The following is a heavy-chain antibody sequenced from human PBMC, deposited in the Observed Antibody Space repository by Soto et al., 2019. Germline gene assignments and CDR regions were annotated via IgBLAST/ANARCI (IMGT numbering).Heavy chain of an antibody. V-gene: IGHV1-18*01. D-gene: IGHD2-15*01. J-gene: IGHJ3*02. CDR1: GYTFTSYG. CDR2: ISAYNGNT. Sequence: QVQLVHSGADVKKPGASVKVSCKAAGYTFTSYGISWVRQAPGQGFEWMGWISAYNGNTNYAQKLQGRVNMTTDTSTSTAYMELSSLRSDDTVVYYCARDLYIVVVVADSYDAFDIRCQGTMVTVSS. CDR3: ARDLYIVVVVADSYDAFDI.